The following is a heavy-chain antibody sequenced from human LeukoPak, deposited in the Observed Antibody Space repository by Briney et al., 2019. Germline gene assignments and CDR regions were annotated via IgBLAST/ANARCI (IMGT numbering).Heavy chain of an antibody. J-gene: IGHJ6*04. CDR1: GFTFSDYN. CDR3: AELGITMIGGV. CDR2: INGLSSYL. V-gene: IGHV3-21*01. Sequence: GGSLRLSCTASGFTFSDYNMNWVRQAPGKGLEWISSINGLSSYLYYADSVKGRFTISRDNAKNSLYLQMNSLRAEDTAVYYCAELGITMIGGVWGKGTTVTISS. D-gene: IGHD3-10*02.